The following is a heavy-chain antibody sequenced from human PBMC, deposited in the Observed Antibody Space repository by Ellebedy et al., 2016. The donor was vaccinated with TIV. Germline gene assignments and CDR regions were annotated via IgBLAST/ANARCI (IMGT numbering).Heavy chain of an antibody. V-gene: IGHV3-11*01. Sequence: GGSLRLXXAASGFTFSAYYMTWIRQAPGKGLEWLSYISSTASSMYYADSVRGRFTISRDNAENSLYLEMSSLRAEDTAVYYCVKGMEGALDYLLCGFDYWGHGTLVTVSS. D-gene: IGHD3-9*01. CDR3: VKGMEGALDYLLCGFDY. CDR2: ISSTASSM. CDR1: GFTFSAYY. J-gene: IGHJ4*01.